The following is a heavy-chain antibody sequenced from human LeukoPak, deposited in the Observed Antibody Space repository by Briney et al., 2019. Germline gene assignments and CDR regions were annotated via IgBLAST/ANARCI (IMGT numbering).Heavy chain of an antibody. CDR1: GGSISSSGYY. CDR3: ARHEYSGSYYGLSWFDP. J-gene: IGHJ5*02. D-gene: IGHD1-26*01. CDR2: IYYSGST. V-gene: IGHV4-39*01. Sequence: SETLSLTCTVSGGSISSSGYYWGWIRPPQGKGLEWIASIYYSGSTYYNPSLKSRVTISVDASKNQLSLKLSSLTAADTAVYYCARHEYSGSYYGLSWFDPWGQGTLVTVSS.